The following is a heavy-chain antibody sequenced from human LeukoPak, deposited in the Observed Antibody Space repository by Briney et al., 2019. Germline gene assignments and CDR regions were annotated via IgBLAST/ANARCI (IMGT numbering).Heavy chain of an antibody. CDR1: GGSISSYY. Sequence: PSETLSLTCTVSGGSISSYYWSWIRQPPGKGLEWIGYIYYSWSTNYNPSLKSRVTISVDTSKNQFSLKLSSVTAADTAVYYCARVGCSSTSCYYYYYMDVWGKGTTVTVSS. CDR2: IYYSWST. CDR3: ARVGCSSTSCYYYYYMDV. D-gene: IGHD2-2*01. V-gene: IGHV4-59*01. J-gene: IGHJ6*03.